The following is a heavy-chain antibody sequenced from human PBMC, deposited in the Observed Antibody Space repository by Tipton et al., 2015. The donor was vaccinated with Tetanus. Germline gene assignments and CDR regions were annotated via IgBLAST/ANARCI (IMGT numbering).Heavy chain of an antibody. CDR1: GGSISSGGYS. CDR3: ARSGYYSRAYYHYRMDV. CDR2: MYYSGTT. V-gene: IGHV4-30-2*01. J-gene: IGHJ6*02. Sequence: LRLSCAVSGGSISSGGYSWTWIRQPPGKGLQWIGYMYYSGTTHYNPSLKSRVTISIDRSKNQLSLKLTSVTAADTAVYYCARSGYYSRAYYHYRMDVWGQGTTVSVSS. D-gene: IGHD3-9*01.